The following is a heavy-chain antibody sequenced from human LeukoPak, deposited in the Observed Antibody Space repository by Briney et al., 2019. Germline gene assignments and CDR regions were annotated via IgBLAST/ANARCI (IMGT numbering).Heavy chain of an antibody. CDR3: ARRRGQQLGGFDP. CDR2: INPNSGGT. Sequence: ASVKVSCKASGYTFTGYYMHWVRQAPGQGLEWMGWINPNSGGTNYAQKFQGRVTMTRGTSISTAYMELSRLRSDDTAVYYCARRRGQQLGGFDPWGQGTLVTVSS. CDR1: GYTFTGYY. V-gene: IGHV1-2*02. J-gene: IGHJ5*02. D-gene: IGHD6-13*01.